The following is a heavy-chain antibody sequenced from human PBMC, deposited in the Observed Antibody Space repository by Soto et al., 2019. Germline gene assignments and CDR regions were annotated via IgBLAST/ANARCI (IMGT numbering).Heavy chain of an antibody. CDR2: IDPSDSYT. V-gene: IGHV5-10-1*01. CDR3: ARHLTYYDFWSGYWSLDY. J-gene: IGHJ4*02. Sequence: GESLKISCKGSGYSFTSYWISWVRPMPGKGLEWMGRIDPSDSYTNYSPSFQGHVTISADKSISTAYLQWSSLKASDTAMYYCARHLTYYDFWSGYWSLDYWGQGTLVTVSS. D-gene: IGHD3-3*01. CDR1: GYSFTSYW.